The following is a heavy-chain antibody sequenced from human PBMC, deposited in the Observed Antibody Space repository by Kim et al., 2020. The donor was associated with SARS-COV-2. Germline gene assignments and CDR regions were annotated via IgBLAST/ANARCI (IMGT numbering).Heavy chain of an antibody. V-gene: IGHV4-39*01. CDR1: GGSISSSRIGAYY. D-gene: IGHD6-6*01. CDR3: ARREYSRSYFFDY. J-gene: IGHJ4*02. CDR2: IQHTGIT. Sequence: SETLSLTCTVSGGSISSSRIGAYYWGWIRQSPGKGLEWIANIQHTGITYYNPSLKSRATISVNTNKNQFSLKLRSVTAADTAFYYCARREYSRSYFFDYWGQGSLVTVSS.